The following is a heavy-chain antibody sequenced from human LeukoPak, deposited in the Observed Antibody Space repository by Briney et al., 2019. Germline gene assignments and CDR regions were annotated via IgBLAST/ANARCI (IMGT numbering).Heavy chain of an antibody. CDR2: IKQDGSEK. J-gene: IGHJ4*02. Sequence: GGSLRLSCAVSGFTFSSYWMSWVRQAPGKGLEWVANIKQDGSEKYYVDSVRGRFTISRDNAKNSLYLQMNSLRAEDTAIYYCARLADYWGQGTLDNVSS. V-gene: IGHV3-7*03. CDR3: ARLADY. CDR1: GFTFSSYW.